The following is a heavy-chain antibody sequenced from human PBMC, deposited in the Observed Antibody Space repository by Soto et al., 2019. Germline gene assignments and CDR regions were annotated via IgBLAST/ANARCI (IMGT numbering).Heavy chain of an antibody. CDR1: GYTFTGYY. D-gene: IGHD3-16*01. CDR2: INPNSGGT. V-gene: IGHV1-2*02. J-gene: IGHJ6*02. Sequence: ASVKVSCSAYGYTFTGYYMHRVRQAPGQGLEWMGWINPNSGGTNYAQKFQGRVTMTRDTSISTAYMELSRLRSDDTAVYYCASPGGVAGTYYYYGMDVWGQGTTVTVSS. CDR3: ASPGGVAGTYYYYGMDV.